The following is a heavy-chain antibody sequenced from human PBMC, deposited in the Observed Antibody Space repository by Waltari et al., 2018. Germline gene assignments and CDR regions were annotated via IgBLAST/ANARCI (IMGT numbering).Heavy chain of an antibody. V-gene: IGHV3-49*03. Sequence: EVQLVESGGGLVQPGRSLRLSCTASGFTFGYYALSWFRQAPGKGLEWVGFIRSKAYGGTTEYAASVKGRFTISRDDSKSIAYLQMNSLKTEDTAVYYCTRVSYYYYYFDYWGQGTLVTVSS. CDR1: GFTFGYYA. CDR2: IRSKAYGGTT. D-gene: IGHD3-22*01. CDR3: TRVSYYYYYFDY. J-gene: IGHJ4*02.